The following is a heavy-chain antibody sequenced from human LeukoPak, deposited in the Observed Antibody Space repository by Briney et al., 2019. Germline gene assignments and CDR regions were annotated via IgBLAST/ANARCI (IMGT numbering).Heavy chain of an antibody. D-gene: IGHD3-22*01. Sequence: SETLSLTCTVSGGSISSSSYYWGWIRQPPGEGLEWIGSIYYSGSTNYNPSLKSRVTTSIDTSKNQFSLKLSSVTAADTAVYYCARGFYDSSGYSAPFDYWGQGTLVTVSS. CDR1: GGSISSSSYY. J-gene: IGHJ4*02. CDR2: IYYSGST. V-gene: IGHV4-39*07. CDR3: ARGFYDSSGYSAPFDY.